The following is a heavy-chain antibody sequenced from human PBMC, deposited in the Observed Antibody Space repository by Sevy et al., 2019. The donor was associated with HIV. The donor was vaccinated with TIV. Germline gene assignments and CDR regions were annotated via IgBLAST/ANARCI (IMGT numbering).Heavy chain of an antibody. CDR2: INPNSGGT. CDR1: GYTFTGYY. V-gene: IGHV1-2*02. CDR3: ARDTVVVPAAIPTTLYYYYYYGMDV. J-gene: IGHJ6*02. D-gene: IGHD2-2*02. Sequence: ASVKVSCKASGYTFTGYYMHWVRQAPGQGLEWMGWINPNSGGTNYAQKFQGRVTMTRDTSISTAYMELSRQRSEDTAVYYCARDTVVVPAAIPTTLYYYYYYGMDVWGQGTTVTVSS.